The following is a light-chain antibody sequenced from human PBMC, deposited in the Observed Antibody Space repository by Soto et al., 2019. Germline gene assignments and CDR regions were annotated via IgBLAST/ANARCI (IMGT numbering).Light chain of an antibody. CDR1: QRVSSNY. V-gene: IGKV3-20*01. Sequence: EIVLTQSPGTLSLSPGERATLSCRASQRVSSNYLAWYQQKPGQAPRLLIYGASTRATGIPDRFSGSGSGTHFALTISRLEPEYFAVYYCQQYDTSLGLTFGGGTKVQIK. CDR2: GAS. CDR3: QQYDTSLGLT. J-gene: IGKJ4*01.